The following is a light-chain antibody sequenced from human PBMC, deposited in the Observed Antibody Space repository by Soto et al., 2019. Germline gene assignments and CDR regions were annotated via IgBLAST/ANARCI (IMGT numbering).Light chain of an antibody. V-gene: IGKV1-12*01. Sequence: DIQMTQSPSSVSASVGDRVTITCRASQGISSWLAWYQQKPGKAPKLMIYAASSLESGVPSRFSGSGSGTDVTLTINSLHTEDFATELCQNTDSLPLTSGGGTKVEIK. J-gene: IGKJ4*01. CDR1: QGISSW. CDR2: AAS. CDR3: QNTDSLPLT.